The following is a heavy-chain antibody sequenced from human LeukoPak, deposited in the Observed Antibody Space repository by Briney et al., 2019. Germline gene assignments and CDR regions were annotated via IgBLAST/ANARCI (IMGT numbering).Heavy chain of an antibody. CDR1: GYSFSNYW. CDR2: IYPGDSDG. D-gene: IGHD3-22*01. J-gene: IGHJ4*02. Sequence: GESLKISCKGSGYSFSNYWIAWVRQMPGKGLEWMGIIYPGDSDGKYSRSFQGQVTTSADKSINTAYLQWSSLKASDTAMYYCARYYDSPSSYFDYWGQGTLVTVSS. CDR3: ARYYDSPSSYFDY. V-gene: IGHV5-51*01.